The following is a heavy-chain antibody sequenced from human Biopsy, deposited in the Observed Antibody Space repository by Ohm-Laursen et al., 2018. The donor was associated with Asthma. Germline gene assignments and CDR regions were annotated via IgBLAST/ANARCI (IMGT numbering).Heavy chain of an antibody. CDR2: ISWNSATI. J-gene: IGHJ4*02. CDR1: GFKFDEYT. Sequence: RSLRLPCAAPGFKFDEYTMHWVRQAPGKGLEWVSGISWNSATIGYADSVEGRFTISRDNAKNSVFLHMDSLRPEDTAFYYCAKVRSDWVITESFDYWGQGVLVTVSS. D-gene: IGHD3-22*01. CDR3: AKVRSDWVITESFDY. V-gene: IGHV3-9*01.